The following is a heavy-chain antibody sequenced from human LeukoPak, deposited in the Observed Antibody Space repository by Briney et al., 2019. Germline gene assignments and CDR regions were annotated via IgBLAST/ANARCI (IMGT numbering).Heavy chain of an antibody. D-gene: IGHD1-26*01. V-gene: IGHV3-11*04. J-gene: IGHJ4*02. Sequence: KAGGSLRLSCAASGFTFSDYYMSWIRQAPGKGLEWVSYISSSGSTIYYADSVKGRFTISRDNAKNSLYLQMNSLRAEDTAVYYCARAGHSGSQWEPIWVVDYWGQGTLVTVSS. CDR3: ARAGHSGSQWEPIWVVDY. CDR2: ISSSGSTI. CDR1: GFTFSDYY.